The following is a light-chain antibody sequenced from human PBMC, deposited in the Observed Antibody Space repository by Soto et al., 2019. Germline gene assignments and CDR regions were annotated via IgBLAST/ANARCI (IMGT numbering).Light chain of an antibody. J-gene: IGKJ1*01. CDR1: QSVSSSY. Sequence: EIVLTQSPGTLSLSPGERATLSCRASQSVSSSYLAWYQKKPGQAPRLLIHGASSRATGIPDRFSGRGSGTDFTLTISRLEPEDFAVYYCQQYGSSPWTFGQATKVDIK. V-gene: IGKV3-20*01. CDR2: GAS. CDR3: QQYGSSPWT.